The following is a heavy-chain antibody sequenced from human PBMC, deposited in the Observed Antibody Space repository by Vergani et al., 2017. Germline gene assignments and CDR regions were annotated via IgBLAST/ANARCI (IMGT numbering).Heavy chain of an antibody. CDR3: AGRSGIVYDIFSGTQYFFVV. Sequence: QVQLQESGPGLVKPSQTLSLSCTVSGGSVRTSIGYYWTWIRQPAGKTLEWIGEIFSSGTTNYNPSFKNRVTMSVDTSKNQSSLKLNSVTAADTAVYYCAGRSGIVYDIFSGTQYFFVVWGEGGLVTVSS. D-gene: IGHD3-9*01. V-gene: IGHV4-61*02. CDR1: GGSVRTSIGYY. CDR2: IFSSGTT. J-gene: IGHJ4*02.